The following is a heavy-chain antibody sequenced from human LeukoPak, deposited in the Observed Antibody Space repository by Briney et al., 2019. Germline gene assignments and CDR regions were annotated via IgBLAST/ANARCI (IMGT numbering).Heavy chain of an antibody. V-gene: IGHV3-23*01. Sequence: GESVRLSCAASGFIMKKYGMTWVRQAQGKGLQWVAGVTGTGHKTFYADSAKGRFTISRDDANNTMSLHINSLRVDDSAIYYCTKDAKYCDSYLCHLDYFQYWGQGILVTVSS. J-gene: IGHJ4*02. CDR2: VTGTGHKT. D-gene: IGHD2-21*01. CDR1: GFIMKKYG. CDR3: TKDAKYCDSYLCHLDYFQY.